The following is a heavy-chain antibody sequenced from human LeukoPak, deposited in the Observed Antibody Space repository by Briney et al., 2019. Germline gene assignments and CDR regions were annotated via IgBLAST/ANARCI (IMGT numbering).Heavy chain of an antibody. Sequence: PSETLSLTCTVSGGSISSYYWSWIRQPPGKGLEWIGSIYYSGSTYYNPSLKSRVTISVDTSKNQFSLKLSSVTAADTAVYYCARDLGAARYYYYYYMDVWGKGTTVTISS. CDR3: ARDLGAARYYYYYYMDV. V-gene: IGHV4-39*07. CDR2: IYYSGST. J-gene: IGHJ6*03. CDR1: GGSISSYY. D-gene: IGHD3-16*01.